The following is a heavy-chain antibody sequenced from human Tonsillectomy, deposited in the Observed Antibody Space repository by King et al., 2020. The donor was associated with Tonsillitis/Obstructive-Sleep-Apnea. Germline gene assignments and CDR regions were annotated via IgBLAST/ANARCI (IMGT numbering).Heavy chain of an antibody. CDR2: AYYRSKWKN. J-gene: IGHJ4*02. V-gene: IGHV6-1*01. Sequence: VQLQQSGPGLVKPSQTLSLTCAISGDNVSSNSASWNWIRQSPSRGLEWLGRAYYRSKWKNDYAVSVKSRISINPDTSKNQFSLQLKSFTPDDTAVYYCATWRFDSWGQGTLVTVSS. CDR3: ATWRFDS. CDR1: GDNVSSNSAS.